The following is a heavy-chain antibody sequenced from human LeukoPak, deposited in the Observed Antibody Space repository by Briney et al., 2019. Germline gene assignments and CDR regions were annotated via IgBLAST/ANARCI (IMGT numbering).Heavy chain of an antibody. Sequence: SETLSLTCTVSGGSISSGDYYWSWIRQPPGKGLEWIGYIYYSGSTYYNPSLKSRVTISVDTSKNQFSLKLSSVTAADTAVYYCARDVVGLINWFDPWGQGTLVTVSS. V-gene: IGHV4-30-4*01. CDR2: IYYSGST. CDR3: ARDVVGLINWFDP. CDR1: GGSISSGDYY. J-gene: IGHJ5*02. D-gene: IGHD2-15*01.